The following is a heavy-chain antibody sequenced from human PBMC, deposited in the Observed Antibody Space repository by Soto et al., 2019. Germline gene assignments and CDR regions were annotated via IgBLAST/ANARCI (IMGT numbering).Heavy chain of an antibody. J-gene: IGHJ6*02. CDR3: ARVVVVIPPGYYYAMDV. V-gene: IGHV3-48*02. Sequence: GGSLRLSCAASGFTFSSFHMNWVRQAPGRGLEWVAYITSSSDTIYYSVSVKGRFTISRDNGKISLFLQMNSLRDEDTAVFYCARVVVVIPPGYYYAMDVWGQGTTVTVSS. CDR1: GFTFSSFH. CDR2: ITSSSDTI. D-gene: IGHD3-22*01.